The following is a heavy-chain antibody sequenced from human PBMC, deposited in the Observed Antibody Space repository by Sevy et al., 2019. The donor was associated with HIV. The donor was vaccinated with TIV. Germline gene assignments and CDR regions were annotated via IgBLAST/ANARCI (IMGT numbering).Heavy chain of an antibody. D-gene: IGHD6-25*01. CDR2: FKGKPSGGGI. CDR3: TTDSGSQEDYYDY. V-gene: IGHV3-15*01. CDR1: GFTFTNSW. Sequence: GGSLRLSCAASGFTFTNSWMSWVRQAPGKGLEWVCRFKGKPSGGGIDYAEPVKGKVTILRDDSNNTLYLQMSSLRTEDTAVYYCTTDSGSQEDYYDYWGQGTLVTVSS. J-gene: IGHJ4*02.